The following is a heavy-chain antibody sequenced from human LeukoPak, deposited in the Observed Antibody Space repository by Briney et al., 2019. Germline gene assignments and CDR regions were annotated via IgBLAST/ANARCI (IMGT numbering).Heavy chain of an antibody. Sequence: SETLSLTCSVSGGSISSSSYYWTWIRQPPGKGVEWIGSIYYSGSTYYNPSLKSRVTISVDTSKNQFSLKLSSVTAADTAVYYCARQTGAAAGSFDYWGQGTLVTVSS. J-gene: IGHJ4*02. CDR2: IYYSGST. CDR3: ARQTGAAAGSFDY. CDR1: GGSISSSSYY. D-gene: IGHD6-13*01. V-gene: IGHV4-39*01.